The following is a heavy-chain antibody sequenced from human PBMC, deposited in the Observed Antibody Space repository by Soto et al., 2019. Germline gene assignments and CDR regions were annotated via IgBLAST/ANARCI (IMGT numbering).Heavy chain of an antibody. CDR2: IYSDGST. J-gene: IGHJ4*02. CDR1: GFTVNSNY. V-gene: IGHV3-66*01. CDR3: ATVTKYDILTGFYPC. D-gene: IGHD3-9*01. Sequence: EVQLVESGGGLVQPGGSLRLSCAASGFTVNSNYMSWVRQAPGKGLEWVSVIYSDGSTYYADSVKGRFIISRDNSNNTLYFQMKSLRAEDTAVYYCATVTKYDILTGFYPCWGQGTLVTVSS.